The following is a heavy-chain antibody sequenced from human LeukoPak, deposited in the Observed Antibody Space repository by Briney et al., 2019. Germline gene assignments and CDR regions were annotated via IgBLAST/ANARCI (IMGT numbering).Heavy chain of an antibody. D-gene: IGHD6-19*01. J-gene: IGHJ4*02. CDR1: GNSFTSYW. V-gene: IGHV5-51*01. Sequence: GESLKISCRGSGNSFTSYWIGWVRQMPGKGLEWMGIIYPGDSDTRYSPSFQGQVTISADKSISTAYLQWSSLKASDTAMYYCARQGYSSGWYVIYYFDYWGQGTLVTVSS. CDR2: IYPGDSDT. CDR3: ARQGYSSGWYVIYYFDY.